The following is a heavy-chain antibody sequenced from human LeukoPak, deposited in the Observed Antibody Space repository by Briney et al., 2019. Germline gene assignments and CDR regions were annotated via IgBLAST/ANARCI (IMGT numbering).Heavy chain of an antibody. Sequence: KPSQTLSPTCSVSGGSIGSGDFYWSWIRQPPGKGLEWIGYIYNSGSTFYNPSVKSRVTISVDTSKNQFSLKLNSVTAADTAVYYCARGELLWDYWGQGTLVTVSS. CDR1: GGSIGSGDFY. V-gene: IGHV4-30-4*01. CDR2: IYNSGST. CDR3: ARGELLWDY. J-gene: IGHJ4*02. D-gene: IGHD1-26*01.